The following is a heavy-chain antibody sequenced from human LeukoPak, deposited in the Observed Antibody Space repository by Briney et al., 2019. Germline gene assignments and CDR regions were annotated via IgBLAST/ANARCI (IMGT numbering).Heavy chain of an antibody. CDR1: GGSFSGYY. Sequence: SEALSLTCAVYGGSFSGYYWSWIRQPPGKGLEWIGEINHSGSTNYNPSLKSRVTISVDTSKNQFSLKLSSVTAADTAVYYCARGGCSSTSCLYCYYYGMDVWGQGTTVTVSS. D-gene: IGHD2-2*01. CDR3: ARGGCSSTSCLYCYYYGMDV. V-gene: IGHV4-34*01. J-gene: IGHJ6*02. CDR2: INHSGST.